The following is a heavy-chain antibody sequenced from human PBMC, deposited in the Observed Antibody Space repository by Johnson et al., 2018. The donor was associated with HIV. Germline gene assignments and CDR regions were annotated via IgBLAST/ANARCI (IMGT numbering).Heavy chain of an antibody. D-gene: IGHD2-15*01. Sequence: EQLVESGGGLVKPGGSLRLSYAASGFTFSNAWMSWVRQAPGKGLEWVGRIKSKTDGGTTDYAAPVKGRFTISRDDSKNTLYLQMNSLKTEDTAVYYCTTIWTTLGYCSGGSCEDAFDIWGQGTMVTVSS. CDR2: IKSKTDGGTT. CDR3: TTIWTTLGYCSGGSCEDAFDI. J-gene: IGHJ3*02. V-gene: IGHV3-15*01. CDR1: GFTFSNAW.